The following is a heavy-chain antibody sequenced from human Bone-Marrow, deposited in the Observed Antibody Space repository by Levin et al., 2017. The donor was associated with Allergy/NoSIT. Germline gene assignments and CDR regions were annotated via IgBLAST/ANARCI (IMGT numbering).Heavy chain of an antibody. D-gene: IGHD2-21*02. Sequence: GESLKISCAASGFTFSTYWMHWVRQAPGKGLVWVSRIKSDGSSTNYADSVKGRFTISRDNAKNTLYLQMNSLRVEDTAVYYCARGYSYCGGDCYYYWGQGTLVTVSS. CDR2: IKSDGSST. V-gene: IGHV3-74*01. CDR1: GFTFSTYW. J-gene: IGHJ4*02. CDR3: ARGYSYCGGDCYYY.